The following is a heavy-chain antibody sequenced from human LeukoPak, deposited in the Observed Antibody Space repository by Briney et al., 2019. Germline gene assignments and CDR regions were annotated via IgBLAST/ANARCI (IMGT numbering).Heavy chain of an antibody. CDR1: GGSISSYY. V-gene: IGHV4-4*07. CDR3: ARDRLTMVRGVYWFDP. Sequence: SETLSLTCTVSGGSISSYYWSWIRQPAGKGLEWIGRIYTSGSTNYNPSLKSRVTMSVDTSKNQFSLKLSSVTAADTAVYYCARDRLTMVRGVYWFDPWGQGTLVTVSS. CDR2: IYTSGST. J-gene: IGHJ5*02. D-gene: IGHD3-10*01.